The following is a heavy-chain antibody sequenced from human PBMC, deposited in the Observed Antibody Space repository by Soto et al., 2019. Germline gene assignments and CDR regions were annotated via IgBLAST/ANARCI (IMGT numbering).Heavy chain of an antibody. D-gene: IGHD3-10*01. V-gene: IGHV1-69*01. J-gene: IGHJ3*02. Sequence: PVEVSCQDSGVTFRSYAISCVRQAPGQGLEWMGGIIPIFGTANYAQKFQGRVTITADESTSTAYMELSSLRSEDTAVYYCARKGYYGSMDIWGQGTMVTVSS. CDR2: IIPIFGTA. CDR3: ARKGYYGSMDI. CDR1: GVTFRSYA.